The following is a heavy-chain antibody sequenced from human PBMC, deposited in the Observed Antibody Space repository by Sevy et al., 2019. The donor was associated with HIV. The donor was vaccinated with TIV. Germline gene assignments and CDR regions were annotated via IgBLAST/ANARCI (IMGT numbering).Heavy chain of an antibody. V-gene: IGHV3-33*01. Sequence: GGSLRLSCAATGFTFSNYAMHWVRQAPGKGMEWVAIIWSDGAYQYHGDSVKGRFTSSRDNSKNKLYLQMNKVRVEDTAVYYCARGGYYYDNAAYYALDSWGQGTLVTVSS. D-gene: IGHD3-22*01. CDR3: ARGGYYYDNAAYYALDS. CDR2: IWSDGAYQ. J-gene: IGHJ4*02. CDR1: GFTFSNYA.